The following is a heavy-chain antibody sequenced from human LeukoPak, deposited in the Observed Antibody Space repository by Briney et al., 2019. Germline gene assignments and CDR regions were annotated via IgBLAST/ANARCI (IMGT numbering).Heavy chain of an antibody. CDR2: IYAGDSDT. J-gene: IGHJ4*02. CDR3: ARLRYSSSWDFDY. D-gene: IGHD6-13*01. V-gene: IGHV5-51*01. Sequence: ESLKISCRGSGYSFTTYWIGWVRQMPGKGLEWMGIIYAGDSDTRYSPSFQGQVTISADKSFSTAYLQWSSLKASDTAMYYCARLRYSSSWDFDYWGQGTLVTVSS. CDR1: GYSFTTYW.